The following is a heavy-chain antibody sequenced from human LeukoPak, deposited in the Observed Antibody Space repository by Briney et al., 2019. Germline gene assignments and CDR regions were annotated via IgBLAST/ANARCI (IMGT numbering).Heavy chain of an antibody. CDR1: GFTFSRYS. Sequence: GGSLRLSCAASGFTFSRYSMQWIREAPGKGLEWVSYIGRRSSSIYYADSVKGRFTISRDNANNSLYLQMNSLRDDDTAVYYCARVWREYGYWGQGTLVTVSS. J-gene: IGHJ4*02. CDR2: IGRRSSSI. V-gene: IGHV3-48*02. D-gene: IGHD2/OR15-2a*01. CDR3: ARVWREYGY.